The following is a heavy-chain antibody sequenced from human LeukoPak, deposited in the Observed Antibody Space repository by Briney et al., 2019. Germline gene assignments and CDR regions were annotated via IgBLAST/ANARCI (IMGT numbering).Heavy chain of an antibody. CDR2: IYYSGST. V-gene: IGHV4-31*03. CDR3: ARERSGSYAFDP. J-gene: IGHJ5*02. D-gene: IGHD1-26*01. Sequence: SETLSLTCTVSGGYISSGGYYWGWIRQHPGKGLEWIGYIYYSGSTYYNPSLKSRVTISVDTSKNQFSLKLSSVTAADTAVYYCARERSGSYAFDPWGQGTLVTVSS. CDR1: GGYISSGGYY.